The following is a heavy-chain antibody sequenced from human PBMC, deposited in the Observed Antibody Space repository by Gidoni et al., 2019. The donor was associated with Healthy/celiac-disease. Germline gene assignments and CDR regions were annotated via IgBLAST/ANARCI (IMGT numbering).Heavy chain of an antibody. V-gene: IGHV3-23*01. Sequence: VPLLESARGLVPPGGSLRLSCSASAFPSSRYAMSWVRQAPGKGLEWVSAISGSGGSTYYEDSVKGRYTISRDNSKNTLYLQMNSLRAEDTAGYYCAGTGNSGSYAVGFDYWGQGTLVTVSS. D-gene: IGHD1-26*01. J-gene: IGHJ4*02. CDR1: AFPSSRYA. CDR2: ISGSGGST. CDR3: AGTGNSGSYAVGFDY.